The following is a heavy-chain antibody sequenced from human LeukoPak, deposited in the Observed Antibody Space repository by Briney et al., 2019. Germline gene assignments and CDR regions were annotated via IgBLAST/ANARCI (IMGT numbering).Heavy chain of an antibody. V-gene: IGHV4-4*07. CDR3: AREVEMATQFDF. D-gene: IGHD5-24*01. CDR2: ISTTGST. Sequence: SETLSLTCTVSGGSISTHYWSWIRQPAGKGLEWIGRISTTGSTIYNPSLKSRVTMSVDTSKNQFSLKLSSVTAADTAVYYCAREVEMATQFDFWGQGTLVTVSS. J-gene: IGHJ4*02. CDR1: GGSISTHY.